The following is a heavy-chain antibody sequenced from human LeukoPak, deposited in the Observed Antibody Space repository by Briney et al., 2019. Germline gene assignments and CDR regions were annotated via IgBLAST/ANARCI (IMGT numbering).Heavy chain of an antibody. Sequence: GGSLRLSCEVSGFTLSIYWMSWVRQAPGKGLEWAANIKPDGSEKDYMDSVRGRFIISRDNAKNSLYLQLSSLRVEDTAVYYCARGSYYYDSSGYPYYFDYWGQGTLVTVSS. D-gene: IGHD3-22*01. J-gene: IGHJ4*02. CDR2: IKPDGSEK. CDR3: ARGSYYYDSSGYPYYFDY. V-gene: IGHV3-7*03. CDR1: GFTLSIYW.